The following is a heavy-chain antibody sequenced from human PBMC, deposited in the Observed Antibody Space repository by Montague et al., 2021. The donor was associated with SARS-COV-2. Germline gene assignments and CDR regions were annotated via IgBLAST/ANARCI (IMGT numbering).Heavy chain of an antibody. D-gene: IGHD1-1*01. CDR1: GDSVSSHSAT. CDR2: TYYRSKWYN. CDR3: TSGREGNYNVMDV. J-gene: IGHJ6*02. V-gene: IGHV6-1*01. Sequence: CAISGDSVSSHSATWNWVRQSPSRGLEWLGRTYYRSKWYNDYAVSLRGRVTINPDTSKNQFSLQLNSVTPEDTAIYYCTSGREGNYNVMDVWGQGTTVTVSS.